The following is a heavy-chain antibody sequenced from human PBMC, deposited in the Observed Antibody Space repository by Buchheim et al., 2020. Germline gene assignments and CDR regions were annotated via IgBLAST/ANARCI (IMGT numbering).Heavy chain of an antibody. CDR2: IRSRAYGGTT. CDR1: GFTFGDYA. Sequence: EVQVVESGGGLIQPGRSLRLSCTGSGFTFGDYAMSWFRQAPGKGLEWVGFIRSRAYGGTTEYADSVLGRFTISRDDSRSIAYLQMNSLRIEDTAVYSCSRGSSSSAYFGLDVWGQGTT. D-gene: IGHD6-6*01. CDR3: SRGSSSSAYFGLDV. J-gene: IGHJ6*02. V-gene: IGHV3-49*03.